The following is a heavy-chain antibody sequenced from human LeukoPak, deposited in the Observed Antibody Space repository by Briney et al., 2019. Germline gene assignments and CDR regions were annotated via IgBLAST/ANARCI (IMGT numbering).Heavy chain of an antibody. J-gene: IGHJ6*02. D-gene: IGHD2-15*01. CDR1: GFTFSSYA. CDR3: ARATLICSGGSCSTYYYGMDV. Sequence: GGSLRLSCAASGFTFSSYAMHWVRQAPGKGLEYVSAISSNGGSTYYANSVKGRFTISRDNSKNTLYLQMGSLRAEDMAVYYCARATLICSGGSCSTYYYGMDVWGQGTTVTVSS. V-gene: IGHV3-64*01. CDR2: ISSNGGST.